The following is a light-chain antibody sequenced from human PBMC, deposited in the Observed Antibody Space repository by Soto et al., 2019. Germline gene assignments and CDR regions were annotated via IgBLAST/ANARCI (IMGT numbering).Light chain of an antibody. CDR3: QHYGSSLWT. CDR2: GAS. J-gene: IGKJ1*01. CDR1: QSVSSSY. V-gene: IGKV3-20*01. Sequence: EIVLTHSPGTLSLSPGERSTLSCRASQSVSSSYLAWYQQKPGQAPRLLISGASSRATGIPDRFSGSGSGTDFTLTISRLEPEDFAVYFCQHYGSSLWTFGQGTKVDIK.